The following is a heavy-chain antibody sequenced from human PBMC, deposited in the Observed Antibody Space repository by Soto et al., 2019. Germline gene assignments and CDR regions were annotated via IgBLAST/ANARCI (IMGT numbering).Heavy chain of an antibody. CDR1: GVTFSSYA. V-gene: IGHV1-69*06. CDR3: ASHSPGSSGSVETPFDH. CDR2: IIPIFGTA. J-gene: IGHJ4*02. D-gene: IGHD3-10*01. Sequence: SVKVSCQASGVTFSSYAISWVRQAPRQGLEWMGGIIPIFGTANYAQKFQGRVTITADNSTSTAYMELSSLRSEDTAVYYCASHSPGSSGSVETPFDHWGQGTLVTVSS.